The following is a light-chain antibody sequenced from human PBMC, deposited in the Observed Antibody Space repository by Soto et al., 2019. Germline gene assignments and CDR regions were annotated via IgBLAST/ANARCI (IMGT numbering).Light chain of an antibody. CDR3: QQYNSYRT. Sequence: DIQMTQSPSTLSASVGDRVTITCRASQSISSWLAWYQQKPGKAPKLLIYDASSLASGVPSRFSGSGSGTEFTLTISSLQHDYFATYYCQQYNSYRTFGQGTKVEIK. V-gene: IGKV1-5*01. J-gene: IGKJ1*01. CDR2: DAS. CDR1: QSISSW.